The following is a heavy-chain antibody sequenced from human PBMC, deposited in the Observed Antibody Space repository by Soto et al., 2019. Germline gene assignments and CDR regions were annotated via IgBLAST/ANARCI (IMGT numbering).Heavy chain of an antibody. J-gene: IGHJ6*02. CDR3: XXXXXXXGMGYYYYGMDV. CDR2: IIPIFGTA. D-gene: IGHD1-20*01. CDR1: GGTFSSYA. V-gene: IGHV1-69*06. Sequence: QVQLVQSGAEVKKPGSSVKVSCKASGGTFSSYAISWVRQAPGQGLEWMGGIIPIFGTANYAQKFQGRVTITADKSTSTAYMELSSLRSEDTAVYYCXXXXXXXGMGYYYYGMDVWGQGTTVTVSS.